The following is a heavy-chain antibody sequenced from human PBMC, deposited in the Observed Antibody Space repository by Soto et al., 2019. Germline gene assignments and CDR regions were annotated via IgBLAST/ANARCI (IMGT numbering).Heavy chain of an antibody. D-gene: IGHD1-26*01. Sequence: ASVKVSCKASGYTFTSYDINWVRQATGQGLEWMGWISANNGNTSYAQKLQGRVTMTTDTSMSTAYMELRSLRSDDTAVYYCARDRGSYALDYWGQGTLVTVSS. V-gene: IGHV1-18*01. CDR3: ARDRGSYALDY. CDR1: GYTFTSYD. CDR2: ISANNGNT. J-gene: IGHJ4*02.